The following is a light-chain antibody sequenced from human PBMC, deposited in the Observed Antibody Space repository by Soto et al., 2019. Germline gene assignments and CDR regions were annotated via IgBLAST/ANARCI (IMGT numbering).Light chain of an antibody. Sequence: QSALTQPASVSGSPGQTITISCTGTSSDVGGYNYLSWYQQHPGKAPKVMIYEVSNRPSGVSNRFSGSKSGNTASLTISGRQAEDEAYYFCSSYTTSGTPVFGGGTKVTVL. CDR1: SSDVGGYNY. J-gene: IGLJ3*02. CDR3: SSYTTSGTPV. CDR2: EVS. V-gene: IGLV2-14*01.